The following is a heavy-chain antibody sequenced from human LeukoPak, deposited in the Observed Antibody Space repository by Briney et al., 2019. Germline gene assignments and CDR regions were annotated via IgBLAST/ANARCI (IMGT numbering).Heavy chain of an antibody. D-gene: IGHD1-26*01. V-gene: IGHV1-46*01. CDR1: GYSFTSHY. CDR2: INPSGRST. CDR3: ARDNSVGDNAWWFDP. Sequence: GASVKVSCKASGYSFTSHYMHWVRQAPGQGLEWLGLINPSGRSTLYAQKFQGRVTMTRDMSTSTDYMELSSLRSEDTAIYYCARDNSVGDNAWWFDPWGQGTLVTVSS. J-gene: IGHJ5*02.